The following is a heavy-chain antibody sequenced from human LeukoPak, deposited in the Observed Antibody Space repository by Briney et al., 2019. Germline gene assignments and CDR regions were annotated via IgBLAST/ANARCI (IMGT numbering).Heavy chain of an antibody. J-gene: IGHJ6*02. CDR3: ARGYCSGGSCPYYYYYGMDV. CDR2: IIPIFGIA. V-gene: IGHV1-69*04. CDR1: GGTFSSYA. Sequence: SVTVSCKASGGTFSSYAISWVRQAPGQGLEWMGRIIPIFGIANYAQKFQGRVTITADKSTSTAYIELSSLRSEDTAVYYCARGYCSGGSCPYYYYYGMDVWGQGTTVTVSS. D-gene: IGHD2-15*01.